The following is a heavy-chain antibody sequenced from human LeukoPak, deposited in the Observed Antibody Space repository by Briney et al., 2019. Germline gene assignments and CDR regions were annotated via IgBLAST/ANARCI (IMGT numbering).Heavy chain of an antibody. CDR1: GYTFTSYY. Sequence: GASVKVSCKASGYTFTSYYMHWVRQAPGQGLEWMGIINPSGGSTSYAQKFQGRVTMTRDTSTSTGYMELSSLRSEDTAVYYCWGKWKIQLLGLDYWGEGTLVTVSS. CDR3: WGKWKIQLLGLDY. CDR2: INPSGGST. V-gene: IGHV1-46*01. D-gene: IGHD2-2*01. J-gene: IGHJ4*02.